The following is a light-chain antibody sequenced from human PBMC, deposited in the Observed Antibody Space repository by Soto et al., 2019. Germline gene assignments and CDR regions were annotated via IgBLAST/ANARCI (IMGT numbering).Light chain of an antibody. Sequence: QSALIQPASVSGSPGQSITISCTGTSSDVGGYDYVSWYQQHPGTAPKLLISDVTDRASGVSHRFSGSKSGNTATLTISGLLDDEEEDYYWSSGKTSVVTEVFGGGTKVTVL. CDR3: SSGKTSVVTEV. J-gene: IGLJ3*02. V-gene: IGLV2-14*01. CDR1: SSDVGGYDY. CDR2: DVT.